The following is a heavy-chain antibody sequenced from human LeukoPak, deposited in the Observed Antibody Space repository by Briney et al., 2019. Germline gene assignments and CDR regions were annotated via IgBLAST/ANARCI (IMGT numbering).Heavy chain of an antibody. D-gene: IGHD3-22*01. J-gene: IGHJ3*02. CDR1: GYSISTGYY. Sequence: SETLSLTCTVSGYSISTGYYWGWIRQPPGKGLEWIASIYQSGSTYYNPSLKSRVTMSEDTSKNQFSLKLSSVTAADTAVYYCARNRVEGVVVISDAFDIWGQGTMVTVSS. CDR2: IYQSGST. CDR3: ARNRVEGVVVISDAFDI. V-gene: IGHV4-38-2*02.